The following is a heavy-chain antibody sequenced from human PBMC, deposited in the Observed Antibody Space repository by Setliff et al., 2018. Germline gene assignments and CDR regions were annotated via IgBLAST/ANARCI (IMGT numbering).Heavy chain of an antibody. Sequence: GGSLRLSCAASGFTFSTYAMSWVRQAPGKGLEWVSTIYSGDRNTFYTDSVKGRFTISRDNPENTLHLQMNSLRVEDTALYFCAKVKKQLIRGSGLDYWGQGTVVTVSS. J-gene: IGHJ4*02. V-gene: IGHV3-23*05. CDR1: GFTFSTYA. CDR3: AKVKKQLIRGSGLDY. CDR2: IYSGDRNT. D-gene: IGHD2-8*01.